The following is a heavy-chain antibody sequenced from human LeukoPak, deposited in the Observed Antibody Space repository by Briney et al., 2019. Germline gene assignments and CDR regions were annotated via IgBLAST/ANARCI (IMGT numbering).Heavy chain of an antibody. V-gene: IGHV4-59*01. CDR1: GGSISSYY. CDR2: IYYSGST. J-gene: IGHJ6*02. CDR3: ARVMMVRGVIAYYYYGMDV. Sequence: SETLSLTCTVSGGSISSYYWSWIRQPPGKGLEWIGYIYYSGSTNYNPSLKGRVTISVDTSKNQFSLKLSSVTAADTAVYYCARVMMVRGVIAYYYYGMDVWGQGTTVTVSS. D-gene: IGHD3-10*01.